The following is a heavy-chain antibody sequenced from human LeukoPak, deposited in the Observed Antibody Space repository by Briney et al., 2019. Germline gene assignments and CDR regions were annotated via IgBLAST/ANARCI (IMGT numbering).Heavy chain of an antibody. CDR2: ISSSSSYI. V-gene: IGHV3-21*01. CDR1: GFTFSSYS. Sequence: GGSLRLSCAASGFTFSSYSMNWVRQAPGKGLEWVSSISSSSSYIYYADSVKGRFTISRDNAKNSPYLQMNSLRAEDTAVYYCARDGQWLAIDYWGQGTLVTVSS. CDR3: ARDGQWLAIDY. J-gene: IGHJ4*02. D-gene: IGHD6-19*01.